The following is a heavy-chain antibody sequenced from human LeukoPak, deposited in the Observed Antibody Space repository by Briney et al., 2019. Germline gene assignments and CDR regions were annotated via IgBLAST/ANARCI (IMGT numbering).Heavy chain of an antibody. Sequence: GGSPRLSCAASGFTFSSYAMSWVRQAPGKGLEWVSAISGSGGNTYYADSVKGRFTISRDNSKNTLYLQMNSLRAEDTAVYYCAKVPDWLLDDYWGQGTLVTVSS. CDR2: ISGSGGNT. J-gene: IGHJ4*02. D-gene: IGHD3/OR15-3a*01. V-gene: IGHV3-23*01. CDR3: AKVPDWLLDDY. CDR1: GFTFSSYA.